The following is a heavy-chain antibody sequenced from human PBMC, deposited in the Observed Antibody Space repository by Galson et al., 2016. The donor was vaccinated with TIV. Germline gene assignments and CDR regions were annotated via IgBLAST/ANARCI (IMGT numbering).Heavy chain of an antibody. CDR1: GIIFSSYA. CDR3: AEAFKYESSGYFRDAFDK. CDR2: IIPMFGTA. V-gene: IGHV1-69*06. J-gene: IGHJ3*02. D-gene: IGHD3-22*01. Sequence: SVKVSCKASGIIFSSYAINWVRQAPGQGLEWMGGIIPMFGTANYAQKFQGRVTVTADKSTSTAYMELSRLRSEDTAVYYCAEAFKYESSGYFRDAFDKWGQGTMVTVSS.